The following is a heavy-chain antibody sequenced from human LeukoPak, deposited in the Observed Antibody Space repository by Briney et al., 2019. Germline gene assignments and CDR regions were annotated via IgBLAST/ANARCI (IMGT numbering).Heavy chain of an antibody. CDR1: GFTFSSYA. V-gene: IGHV3-23*01. J-gene: IGHJ4*02. CDR3: AKDGYSYGYSFDY. D-gene: IGHD5-18*01. Sequence: PGGSLGLSCAASGFTFSSYAMSWVRQAPGKGLEWVSAISGSGGSTYYADSVKGRFTISRDNSKNTLYLQMNSLRAEDTAVYYCAKDGYSYGYSFDYWGQGTLVTVSS. CDR2: ISGSGGST.